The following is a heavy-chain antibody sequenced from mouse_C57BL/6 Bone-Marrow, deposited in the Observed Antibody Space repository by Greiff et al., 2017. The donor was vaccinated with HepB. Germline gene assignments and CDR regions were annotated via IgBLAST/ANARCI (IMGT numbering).Heavy chain of an antibody. D-gene: IGHD2-4*01. CDR2: ISYSGST. J-gene: IGHJ3*01. CDR1: GYSITSGYD. V-gene: IGHV3-1*01. CDR3: ARGLRQGFAY. Sequence: EVKLLESGPGMVKPSQSLSLTCTVTGYSITSGYDWHWIRHFPGNKLEWMGYISYSGSTNYNPSLKSRISITHDTSKNHFFLKLNSVTTEDTATYYCARGLRQGFAYWGQGTLVTVSA.